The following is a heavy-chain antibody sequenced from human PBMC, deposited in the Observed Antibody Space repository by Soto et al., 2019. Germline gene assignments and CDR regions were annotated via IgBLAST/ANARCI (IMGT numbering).Heavy chain of an antibody. CDR2: INSDGTST. Sequence: HPGGSLRLSCAASGFTFSDYWMHWVRQAPGEGLVWVARINSDGTSTTYADSVKGRFTISRDNARDTLYLQMNSLGTEDTAVYFCARDNNGWTNWGQASLVTVSS. D-gene: IGHD6-19*01. CDR3: ARDNNGWTN. CDR1: GFTFSDYW. V-gene: IGHV3-74*01. J-gene: IGHJ4*02.